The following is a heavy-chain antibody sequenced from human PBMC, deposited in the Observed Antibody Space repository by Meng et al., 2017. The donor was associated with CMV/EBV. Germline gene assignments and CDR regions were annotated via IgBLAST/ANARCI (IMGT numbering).Heavy chain of an antibody. CDR3: ARDTARDFGGMDV. D-gene: IGHD5-18*01. CDR1: GGSVSSGSYY. V-gene: IGHV4-61*01. J-gene: IGHJ6*02. Sequence: GSLRLSCTVSGGSVSSGSYYWSWIRQPPGKGLEWIGYIYYSGSTNYNPSLKSRVTISVDTSQNQFSLKLSSVTAADTAVYYCARDTARDFGGMDVWGQGTTVTVSS. CDR2: IYYSGST.